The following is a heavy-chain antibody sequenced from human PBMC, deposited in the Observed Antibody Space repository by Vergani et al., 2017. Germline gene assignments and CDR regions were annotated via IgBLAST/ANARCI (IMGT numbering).Heavy chain of an antibody. V-gene: IGHV3-30*04. D-gene: IGHD3-3*01. CDR1: GFTFSSYA. CDR3: ARGPGHDFWSGYYVDY. J-gene: IGHJ4*02. Sequence: QVQLVESGGGVVQPGRSLRLSCAASGFTFSSYAMHWVRQAPGKGLEWVAVISYDGSNKYYADSVKGRFTISRDNSKNTLCLRMNTLTVEDTAVYYCARGPGHDFWSGYYVDYWGQGTLVTVSS. CDR2: ISYDGSNK.